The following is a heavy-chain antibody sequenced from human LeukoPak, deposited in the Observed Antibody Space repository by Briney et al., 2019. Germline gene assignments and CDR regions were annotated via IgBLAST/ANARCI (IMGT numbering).Heavy chain of an antibody. J-gene: IGHJ6*02. CDR1: GFTFSSYG. V-gene: IGHV3-30*18. CDR3: AKSHGDYEDYYYYGMDV. CDR2: ISYDGSNK. Sequence: PGGSLRLSCAASGFTFSSYGMHWVRQAPGKGLEWVAVISYDGSNKYYADSVKGRFTISRDNSKNTLYLQMNSLRAEDTAVYYCAKSHGDYEDYYYYGMDVWGQGTTVTASS. D-gene: IGHD4-17*01.